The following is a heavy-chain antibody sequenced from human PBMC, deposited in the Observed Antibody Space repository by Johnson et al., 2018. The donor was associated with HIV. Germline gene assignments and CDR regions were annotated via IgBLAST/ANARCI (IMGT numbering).Heavy chain of an antibody. J-gene: IGHJ3*02. CDR2: IRYDGTNK. D-gene: IGHD4-23*01. V-gene: IGHV3-30*02. CDR1: GIIVTGNF. CDR3: ARVILDYGGNPRSNAFDI. Sequence: QMLLVESGGGLVQPGGSLRLSCAASGIIVTGNFMSWVRQAPGKGLEWVAFIRYDGTNKHFADSVKGRFTISRDNAKNSLYLQMNSLRAEDTAVYYCARVILDYGGNPRSNAFDIWGQGTMVTVSS.